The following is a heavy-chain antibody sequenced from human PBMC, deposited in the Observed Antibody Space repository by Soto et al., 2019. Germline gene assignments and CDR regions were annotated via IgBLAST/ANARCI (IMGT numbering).Heavy chain of an antibody. J-gene: IGHJ4*02. CDR3: ARVRSINGYNDYYFDY. Sequence: QVHLQESGPGLVKPSETLSLTCTVSGGSISSYYWSWIRQPPGKGLEWIGYIYYSGSTNYNPSLKSRVTISVDTSKNQFSLKLSSVTAADTAVYYCARVRSINGYNDYYFDYWGQGTLVTVSS. V-gene: IGHV4-59*01. D-gene: IGHD5-12*01. CDR1: GGSISSYY. CDR2: IYYSGST.